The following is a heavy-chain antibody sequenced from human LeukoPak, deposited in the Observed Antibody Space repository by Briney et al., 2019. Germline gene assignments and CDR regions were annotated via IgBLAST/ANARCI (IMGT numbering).Heavy chain of an antibody. CDR1: GYTFTSSG. J-gene: IGHJ4*02. CDR3: ARGTSYGDSSLDF. CDR2: ISPYSVNT. Sequence: RVASVTVSCKASGYTFTSSGISWVRQAPGQGLEWMGWISPYSVNTKYAQNLQGRVALTTDTSTSTAYMELRSLRSDDTAVYYCARGTSYGDSSLDFWGQGTLVTVSS. D-gene: IGHD4-17*01. V-gene: IGHV1-18*01.